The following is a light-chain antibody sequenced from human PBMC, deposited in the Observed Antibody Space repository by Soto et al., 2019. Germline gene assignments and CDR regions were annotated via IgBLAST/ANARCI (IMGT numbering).Light chain of an antibody. J-gene: IGKJ1*01. CDR3: QQYKSYWT. CDR1: QSVSSN. V-gene: IGKV3-15*01. CDR2: GAS. Sequence: EIVLTQSPATLSLSPGERATLSCRASQSVSSNLAWYQQKPGQAPRLLIYGASTRATGVPARFSGSGSGTEFTLTINSLQPDDFATYYCQQYKSYWTFGQGTKVDIK.